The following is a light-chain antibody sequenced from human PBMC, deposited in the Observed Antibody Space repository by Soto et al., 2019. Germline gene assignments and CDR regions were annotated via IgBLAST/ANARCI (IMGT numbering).Light chain of an antibody. CDR1: QSVSRNY. J-gene: IGKJ4*01. CDR3: QQYGSSPLT. V-gene: IGKV3-20*01. CDR2: VAS. Sequence: EIVLTQSPGTLPLSPGERVTLSCRASQSVSRNYLAWYQQKPGQAPRLLIYVASSRATGIPDRFSGSGSGTDFTLTISRLEPEDFAVYYCQQYGSSPLTFGGGTKVDI.